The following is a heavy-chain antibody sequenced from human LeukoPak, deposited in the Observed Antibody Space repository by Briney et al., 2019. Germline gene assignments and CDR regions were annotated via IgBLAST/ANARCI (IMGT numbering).Heavy chain of an antibody. Sequence: APVTVSCTASGYTFTSYGISWVRQATGQGLEWMGWVSAYNGNTNYAQKLQGRVTMTTDTSTSTAYMELRSLRSDDTAVYYCARGHPTYYYDSSGYYLRYWGQGTLVTVSS. V-gene: IGHV1-18*01. CDR1: GYTFTSYG. J-gene: IGHJ4*02. CDR3: ARGHPTYYYDSSGYYLRY. CDR2: VSAYNGNT. D-gene: IGHD3-22*01.